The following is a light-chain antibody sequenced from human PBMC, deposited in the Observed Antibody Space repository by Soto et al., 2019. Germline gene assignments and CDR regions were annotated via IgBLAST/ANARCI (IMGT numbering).Light chain of an antibody. CDR2: WAS. J-gene: IGKJ5*01. V-gene: IGKV4-1*01. CDR1: QTVLFTSNNKNY. CDR3: QQYYSTPFD. Sequence: DIVMTQSPGSLAVSLGERAAINCKSSQTVLFTSNNKNYLAWYQQKPGQPPRLLIYWASTRESGVPDRFSGSGSGTDFTLTISSLQAEDVAVYYCQQYYSTPFDFGQGTGLEIK.